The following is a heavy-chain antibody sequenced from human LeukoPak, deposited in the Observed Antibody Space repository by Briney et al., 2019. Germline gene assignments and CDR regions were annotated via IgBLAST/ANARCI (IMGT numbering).Heavy chain of an antibody. CDR1: GGSISSSNW. Sequence: SETLSLTCAVSGGSISSSNWWSWVRQPPGKGLEWIGEIYHSGSTNYNPSLKSRVTISVDKSKNQFSLKLSSVTAADTAVYYCASRNWLLTYLDYWGQGTLVTVSS. D-gene: IGHD3-9*01. CDR3: ASRNWLLTYLDY. CDR2: IYHSGST. J-gene: IGHJ4*02. V-gene: IGHV4-4*02.